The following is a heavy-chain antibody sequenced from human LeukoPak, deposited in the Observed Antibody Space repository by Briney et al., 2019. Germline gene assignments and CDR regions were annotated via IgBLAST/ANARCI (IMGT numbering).Heavy chain of an antibody. CDR3: AYDSNGYYERGYDY. J-gene: IGHJ4*02. CDR1: GYTFTGYY. D-gene: IGHD3-22*01. Sequence: ASVKVSCKASGYTFTGYYMHWVRQAPGQGLEWMGWNNPNSGGTNYAQKFQGRVTMTRDTSISTAYMELSRLRSDDTAVYYCAYDSNGYYERGYDYWGQGTLVTASS. V-gene: IGHV1-2*02. CDR2: NNPNSGGT.